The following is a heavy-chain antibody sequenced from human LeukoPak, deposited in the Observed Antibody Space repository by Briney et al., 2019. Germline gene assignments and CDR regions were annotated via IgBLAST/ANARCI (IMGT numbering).Heavy chain of an antibody. CDR1: GYTFTSYA. CDR3: ARDWGREGWLLDY. V-gene: IGHV1-3*03. CDR2: INAGNGNT. J-gene: IGHJ4*02. Sequence: ASVKVSCKASGYTFTSYAMHWVRQAPGQRLEWMGWINAGNGNTKYSQEFQGRVTITRDTSASTACMELSSLRSEDMAVYYCARDWGREGWLLDYWGQGTLVTVSS. D-gene: IGHD6-19*01.